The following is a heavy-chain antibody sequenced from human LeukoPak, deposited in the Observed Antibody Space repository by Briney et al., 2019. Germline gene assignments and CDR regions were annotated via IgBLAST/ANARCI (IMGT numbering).Heavy chain of an antibody. Sequence: SETLSLTCTVSVGSISSYYWSWIRQPPGKGLKWIGYIYYSGSTNYNPSLKSRVAISVDTSKNQFSLKLSSVTAADTAVYYCARDRGYGMDVWGQGTTVTVSS. CDR2: IYYSGST. V-gene: IGHV4-59*01. J-gene: IGHJ6*02. CDR1: VGSISSYY. CDR3: ARDRGYGMDV.